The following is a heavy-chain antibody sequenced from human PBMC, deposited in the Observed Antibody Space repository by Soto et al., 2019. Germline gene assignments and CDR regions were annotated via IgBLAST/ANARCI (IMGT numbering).Heavy chain of an antibody. D-gene: IGHD1-1*01. CDR1: GFTFSSYG. V-gene: IGHV3-30*18. J-gene: IGHJ4*02. CDR2: ISYDGSNK. Sequence: QVQLVESGGGVVQPGRSLRLSCAASGFTFSSYGMHWVRQAPGKGLEWVAGISYDGSNKYYADSVRGRFTISRDNSKNPLYLQMNSMSSEDTAVYYCAKAAVSGNLQGAPDDWGQGTLVTVSS. CDR3: AKAAVSGNLQGAPDD.